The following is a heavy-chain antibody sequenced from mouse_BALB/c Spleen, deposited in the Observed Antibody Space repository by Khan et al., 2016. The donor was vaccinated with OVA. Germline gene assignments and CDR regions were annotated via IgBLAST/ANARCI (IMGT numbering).Heavy chain of an antibody. Sequence: VQLQQSGPELVKPGASVKMSCKASGYTFTDYIINWVKQKPGQGLEWIGYINPYNDGTKYNEKFKGKATLTSDKSSNTVYMELSGLTSEDSAVYYCARDYGRSFWFAYWGQGTLVTVSA. J-gene: IGHJ3*01. D-gene: IGHD1-1*01. V-gene: IGHV1S136*01. CDR3: ARDYGRSFWFAY. CDR2: INPYNDGT. CDR1: GYTFTDYI.